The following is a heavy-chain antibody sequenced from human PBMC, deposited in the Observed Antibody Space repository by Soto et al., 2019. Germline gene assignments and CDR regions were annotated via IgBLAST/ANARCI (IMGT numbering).Heavy chain of an antibody. J-gene: IGHJ4*01. CDR3: ARGDRDGYNGVPDY. Sequence: QVQLVQSGAEVKKPGSSVKVSCKASGGTFSSYTISWVRQAPGQGLEWMGRIIPILGIANYAQKFQGRVTITADKSTSTAYMELSSLRSEDTAVYYCARGDRDGYNGVPDYWGHGTLVTVSS. V-gene: IGHV1-69*02. CDR1: GGTFSSYT. D-gene: IGHD2-8*01. CDR2: IIPILGIA.